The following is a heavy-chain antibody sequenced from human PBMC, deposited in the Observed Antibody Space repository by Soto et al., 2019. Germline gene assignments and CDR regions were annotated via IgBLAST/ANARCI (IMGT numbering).Heavy chain of an antibody. Sequence: EVQLVQSGAEVKKPGESLRISCKGSGYSFTSYWISWVRQMPGKGLEWMGRIDPSDSYTNYSPSFQGHVTISADKSISLAYRQGSSLKASATAMYYCATLRVGFGELLTSWGQGTLVTVSS. J-gene: IGHJ5*02. CDR1: GYSFTSYW. CDR2: IDPSDSYT. D-gene: IGHD3-10*01. CDR3: ATLRVGFGELLTS. V-gene: IGHV5-10-1*01.